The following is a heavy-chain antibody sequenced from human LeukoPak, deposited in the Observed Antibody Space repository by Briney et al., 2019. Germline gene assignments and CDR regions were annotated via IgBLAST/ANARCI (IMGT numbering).Heavy chain of an antibody. CDR3: ARIGVYDILTGYFAFDP. V-gene: IGHV4-34*01. CDR1: GGSFSGYY. Sequence: SETLSLTCAVYGGSFSGYYWSWIRQPPGKGLEWIGEINHSGSTNYNPSLKSRVTISVDTSKNQFSLKLSSVTAADTAVYYCARIGVYDILTGYFAFDPWGQGTLVTVSS. D-gene: IGHD3-9*01. CDR2: INHSGST. J-gene: IGHJ5*02.